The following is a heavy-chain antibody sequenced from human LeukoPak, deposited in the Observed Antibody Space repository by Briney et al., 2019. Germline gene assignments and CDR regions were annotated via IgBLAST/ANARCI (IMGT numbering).Heavy chain of an antibody. CDR3: SVGLLAGDFDY. J-gene: IGHJ4*02. V-gene: IGHV4-4*07. CDR2: IYISGST. D-gene: IGHD3-16*01. CDR1: GGSISSYY. Sequence: KPSETLSLTCTVSGGSISSYYWSWIRQPAGKGLEWIGRIYISGSTNYNPSLKSRVTMSVDKSKNQFSLKLSSVTAADTAVYYCSVGLLAGDFDYWGQGTLVTVSS.